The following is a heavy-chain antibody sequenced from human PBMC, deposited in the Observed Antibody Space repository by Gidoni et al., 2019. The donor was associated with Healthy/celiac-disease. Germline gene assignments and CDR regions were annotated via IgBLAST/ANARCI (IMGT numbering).Heavy chain of an antibody. CDR3: ASPCGGDCYQGAFDI. V-gene: IGHV1-69*01. D-gene: IGHD2-21*02. J-gene: IGHJ3*02. CDR1: GGTFSRYA. Sequence: QVQLVQSGAAVTKPGSSVTVSCKASGGTFSRYAISWVQQAPGQGLEWMGGFIPIFGTANYAQKFQGRVTRTADESTRTAYMELSSRRSEDTAVYYCASPCGGDCYQGAFDIWGQGTKVTVS. CDR2: FIPIFGTA.